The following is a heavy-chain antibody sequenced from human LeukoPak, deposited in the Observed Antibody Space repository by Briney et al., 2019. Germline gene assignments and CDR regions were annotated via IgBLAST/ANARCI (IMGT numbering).Heavy chain of an antibody. CDR3: AREVAYFDY. CDR1: GGSISSYY. V-gene: IGHV4-59*01. CDR2: IYYSGST. Sequence: PSETLSLTCTVSGGSISSYYWSWIRQPPGKGLEWIGYIYYSGSTNYNPPLKSRVTISVDTSKNQFSLKLSSVTAADTAVYYCAREVAYFDYWGQRTLVTVSS. D-gene: IGHD2-15*01. J-gene: IGHJ4*02.